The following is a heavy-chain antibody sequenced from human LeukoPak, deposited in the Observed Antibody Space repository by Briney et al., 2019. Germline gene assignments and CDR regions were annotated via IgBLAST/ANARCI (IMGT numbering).Heavy chain of an antibody. D-gene: IGHD2-15*01. Sequence: GGSLRLSCAASGFTFSTYAMNWVRQAPGKGLECVSAISDSGGSTYYAEFVKGRFTISRDNSKNTLYLQMDSLRAEDTAVYYCARAGYCSGGSCYGSDYWGQGTLVSVSS. V-gene: IGHV3-23*01. CDR3: ARAGYCSGGSCYGSDY. CDR2: ISDSGGST. J-gene: IGHJ4*02. CDR1: GFTFSTYA.